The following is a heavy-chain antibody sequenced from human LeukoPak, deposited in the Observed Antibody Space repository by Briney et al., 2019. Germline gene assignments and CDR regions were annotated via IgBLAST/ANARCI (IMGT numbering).Heavy chain of an antibody. J-gene: IGHJ5*02. CDR3: ARAGYSGYDFWFDP. D-gene: IGHD5-12*01. V-gene: IGHV4-61*01. CDR1: GGSISSSSYY. CDR2: IYYSGST. Sequence: SETLSLTCTVSGGSISSSSYYWSWIRQPPGKGLEWIGYIYYSGSTNYNPSLKSRVTISVDTSKNQFSLKLSSVTAADTAVYYCARAGYSGYDFWFDPWGQGTLVTVSS.